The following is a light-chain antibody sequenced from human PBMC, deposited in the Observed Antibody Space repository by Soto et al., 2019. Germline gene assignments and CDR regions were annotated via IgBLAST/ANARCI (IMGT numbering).Light chain of an antibody. CDR2: KDK. V-gene: IGLV3-25*02. CDR1: ALPKQY. J-gene: IGLJ3*02. Sequence: SYELTQPPSVSVSPGQTARIACAGDALPKQYAYWYQQKPCQAPVLLIYKDKERPSGIPERFSGSSSGTTVTLTIGGVQAEDEADYYCQSSDRGDTYWVFGGGTKLPVL. CDR3: QSSDRGDTYWV.